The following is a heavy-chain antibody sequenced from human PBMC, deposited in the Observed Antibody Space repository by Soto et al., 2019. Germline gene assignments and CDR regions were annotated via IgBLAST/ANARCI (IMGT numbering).Heavy chain of an antibody. CDR3: ASDSGSYHDY. CDR1: GSSISSSSYY. Sequence: QLQLQESGPGLVKPSETLSLTCTVSGSSISSSSYYWGWIRQPPGKGLEWIGSIYYSGSTYYNPSLKSRVTISVDTSKNQFSLKLSSVTAADTAVYYCASDSGSYHDYWGQGTLVTVSS. V-gene: IGHV4-39*01. CDR2: IYYSGST. D-gene: IGHD1-26*01. J-gene: IGHJ4*02.